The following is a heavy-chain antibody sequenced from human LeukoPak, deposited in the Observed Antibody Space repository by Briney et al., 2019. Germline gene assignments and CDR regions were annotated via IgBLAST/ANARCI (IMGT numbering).Heavy chain of an antibody. D-gene: IGHD3-22*01. V-gene: IGHV4-34*01. J-gene: IGHJ4*02. CDR1: GGSFSGYY. Sequence: PSETLSLTCAVYGGSFSGYYWSWIRQPPGKGLEWIGEINHSGSTNYNPSLKSRVTISVDTSKNQFSLKLSSVTAADTAVYYCARGYYDSSGYYQGFDYWGQGTLVTVSS. CDR3: ARGYYDSSGYYQGFDY. CDR2: INHSGST.